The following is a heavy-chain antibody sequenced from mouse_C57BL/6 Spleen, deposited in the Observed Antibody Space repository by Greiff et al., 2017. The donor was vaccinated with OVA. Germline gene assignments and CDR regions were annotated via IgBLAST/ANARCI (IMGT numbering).Heavy chain of an antibody. J-gene: IGHJ2*01. CDR3: AREETVVAPFDY. CDR1: GYTFTSYW. Sequence: VQLQQPGAELVKPGASVKMSCKASGYTFTSYWITWVKQRPGQGLEWIGDIYPGSGSTNYNEKFKSKATLTVDTSSSTAYMQLSSLTSEDSAVYYCAREETVVAPFDYWGQGTTLTVSS. CDR2: IYPGSGST. V-gene: IGHV1-55*01. D-gene: IGHD1-1*01.